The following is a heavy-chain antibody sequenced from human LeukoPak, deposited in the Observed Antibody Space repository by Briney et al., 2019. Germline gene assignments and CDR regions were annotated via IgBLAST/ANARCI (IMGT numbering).Heavy chain of an antibody. D-gene: IGHD6-19*01. V-gene: IGHV3-23*01. J-gene: IGHJ4*02. Sequence: SGGSLRLSCAASGFTFSSYAMSWVRQAPGKGLEWVSSISGSGGSTYYADSVKGRFTISRYNSKNTLYMQMNSLRAEDTAVYYCAKSAADYSSPSFDYWGQGTLVTVSS. CDR1: GFTFSSYA. CDR3: AKSAADYSSPSFDY. CDR2: ISGSGGST.